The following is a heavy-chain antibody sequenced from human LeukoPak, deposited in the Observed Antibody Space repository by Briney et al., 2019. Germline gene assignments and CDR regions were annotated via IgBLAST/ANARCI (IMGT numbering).Heavy chain of an antibody. J-gene: IGHJ4*02. V-gene: IGHV3-11*01. CDR3: ARDLSCGGDCSVDY. CDR2: ISSSGSTI. D-gene: IGHD2-21*02. Sequence: GGSLRLSCAASGFTFSDYYMSWIRQAPGKGLEWVSYISSSGSTIYYADSVKGRFTISRDNAKNSLDLQMNSLRAEDTAVYYCARDLSCGGDCSVDYWGQGTLVTVSS. CDR1: GFTFSDYY.